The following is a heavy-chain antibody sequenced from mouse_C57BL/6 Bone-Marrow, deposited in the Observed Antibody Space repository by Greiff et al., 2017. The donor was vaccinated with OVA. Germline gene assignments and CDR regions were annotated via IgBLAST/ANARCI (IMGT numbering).Heavy chain of an antibody. CDR3: ARCWYFDV. J-gene: IGHJ1*03. CDR1: GYAFTNYL. Sequence: QVQLQQSGAELVRPGTSVKVSCKASGYAFTNYLMEWVKQRPGQGLEWIGVINPGSGGTNYNEKFKGKATMTADKSYSTAYMQLSSLTSEDAAVYFCARCWYFDVGGTGTTVTVSS. CDR2: INPGSGGT. V-gene: IGHV1-54*01.